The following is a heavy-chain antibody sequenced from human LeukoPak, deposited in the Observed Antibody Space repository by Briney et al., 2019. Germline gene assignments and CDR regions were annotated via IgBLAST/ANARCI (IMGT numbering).Heavy chain of an antibody. CDR1: GFTFGDYA. D-gene: IGHD1-26*01. J-gene: IGHJ4*02. V-gene: IGHV3-49*04. CDR2: IRSKAYGGTT. CDR3: TSGSYGYYFDS. Sequence: GGSLRLSCTASGFTFGDYAMSWVRQAPGKGLEWVGFIRSKAYGGTTEYAASVKGRFTISRDDSKSIAYLQMNSLKTEDTAVYYCTSGSYGYYFDSWGQGTLVTVSS.